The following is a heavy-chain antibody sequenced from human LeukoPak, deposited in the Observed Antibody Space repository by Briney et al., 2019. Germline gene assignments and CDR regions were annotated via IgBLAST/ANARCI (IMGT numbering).Heavy chain of an antibody. Sequence: PGRSLRLSCAASGFTFSSYAMHWVRQAPGKGLEWVAVISYDGSNKYYADSVKGRFTISRDNSKNTLYLQMNSLRAEDTAVYYCARGIFQLLSHFDYWGQGTLVTVSS. V-gene: IGHV3-30-3*01. D-gene: IGHD2-2*01. J-gene: IGHJ4*02. CDR1: GFTFSSYA. CDR3: ARGIFQLLSHFDY. CDR2: ISYDGSNK.